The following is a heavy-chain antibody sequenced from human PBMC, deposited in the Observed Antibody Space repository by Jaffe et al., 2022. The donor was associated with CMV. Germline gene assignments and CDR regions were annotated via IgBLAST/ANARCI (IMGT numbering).Heavy chain of an antibody. CDR3: ARGPPIDSSGYLFDY. Sequence: EVQLVESGGGLIQPGGSLRLSCAASGFTVSSNYMSWVRQAPGKGLEWVSVIYSGGSTYYADSVKGRFTISRDNSKNTLYLQMNSLRAEDTAVYYCARGPPIDSSGYLFDYWGQGTLVTVSS. D-gene: IGHD3-22*01. J-gene: IGHJ4*02. CDR1: GFTVSSNY. CDR2: IYSGGST. V-gene: IGHV3-53*01.